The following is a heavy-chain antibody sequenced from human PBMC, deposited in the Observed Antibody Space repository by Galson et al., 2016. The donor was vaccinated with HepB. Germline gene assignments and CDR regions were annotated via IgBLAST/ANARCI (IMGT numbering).Heavy chain of an antibody. CDR2: ISARSTNT. V-gene: IGHV3-23*01. D-gene: IGHD1-26*01. Sequence: SLRLSCAASGFSFRDYDMSWVRLAPGKGLEWASAISARSTNTYYADSVKGRFTISRDSSKNTLYLQMNSLRAEDTALFYCAKGRATRGGIDYWGQGVLVTVSS. J-gene: IGHJ4*02. CDR1: GFSFRDYD. CDR3: AKGRATRGGIDY.